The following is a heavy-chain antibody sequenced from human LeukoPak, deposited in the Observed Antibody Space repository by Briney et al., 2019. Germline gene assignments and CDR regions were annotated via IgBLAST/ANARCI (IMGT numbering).Heavy chain of an antibody. Sequence: PSETLSLTCTVSGGSITSYYWSWIRQPPGKGLEWIGYIYYSGSTNYIPSLKSRVTISVDTSKNQFSLKLSSVTAADTAVYYCARSGSTAHDYWGQGTLVTVSS. CDR3: ARSGSTAHDY. J-gene: IGHJ4*02. D-gene: IGHD1-26*01. V-gene: IGHV4-59*01. CDR1: GGSITSYY. CDR2: IYYSGST.